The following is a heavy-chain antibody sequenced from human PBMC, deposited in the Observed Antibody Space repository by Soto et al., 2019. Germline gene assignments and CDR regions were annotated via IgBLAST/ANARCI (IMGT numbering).Heavy chain of an antibody. Sequence: SETLSLTCAVSGGSISSGGYSWSWIRQPPGKGLEWIGYIYHSGSTYYNPSLKSRVTISVDRSKNQFSLKLSSVTAADTAVYYCAGRYGDYLVSVDYWGQGTLVTV. J-gene: IGHJ4*02. V-gene: IGHV4-30-2*01. CDR2: IYHSGST. CDR3: AGRYGDYLVSVDY. CDR1: GGSISSGGYS. D-gene: IGHD4-17*01.